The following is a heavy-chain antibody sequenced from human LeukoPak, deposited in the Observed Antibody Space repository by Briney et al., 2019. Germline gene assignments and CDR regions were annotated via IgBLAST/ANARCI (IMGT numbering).Heavy chain of an antibody. CDR1: GFTFSNAW. J-gene: IGHJ4*02. V-gene: IGHV3-15*01. CDR2: IKSKTDGGTT. CDR3: TTDHWWELTQFDY. D-gene: IGHD1-26*01. Sequence: GGSLRLSCAASGFTFSNAWMSWVSQAPGKGLEWVGRIKSKTDGGTTDYAAPVKGRFTISRDDSKNTLYLQMNSLKTEDTAVYYCTTDHWWELTQFDYWGQETLVTVSS.